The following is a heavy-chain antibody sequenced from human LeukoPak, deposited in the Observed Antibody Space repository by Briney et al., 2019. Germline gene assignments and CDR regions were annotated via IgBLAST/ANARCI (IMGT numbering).Heavy chain of an antibody. Sequence: PGGSLRLSCAASGFTFSGYGIHWVRQAPGKGLEWVSAISGSGGSTYYADSVKGRFTISRDNSKNTLYLQMNSMRAEDTAVYYCAKGANYYDSSGLNWFDPWGQGTLVTVSS. V-gene: IGHV3-23*01. CDR1: GFTFSGYG. CDR2: ISGSGGST. D-gene: IGHD3-22*01. CDR3: AKGANYYDSSGLNWFDP. J-gene: IGHJ5*02.